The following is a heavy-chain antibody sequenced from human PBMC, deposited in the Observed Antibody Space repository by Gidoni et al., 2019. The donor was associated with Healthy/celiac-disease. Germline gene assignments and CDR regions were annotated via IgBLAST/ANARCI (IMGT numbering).Heavy chain of an antibody. CDR2: ITHSGST. D-gene: IGHD3-10*01. V-gene: IGHV4-34*01. CDR3: ARGLLWFGESPGTFDY. CDR1: GGSFSGYY. J-gene: IGHJ4*02. Sequence: QVQLQQWGAGLLKPSETLSLTCAVYGGSFSGYYWSWIRQPPGKGLGWIGEITHSGSTTYNPSLKSRVTISVDTSKNQFSLKLSSVTAADTAVYYCARGLLWFGESPGTFDYWGQGTLVTVSS.